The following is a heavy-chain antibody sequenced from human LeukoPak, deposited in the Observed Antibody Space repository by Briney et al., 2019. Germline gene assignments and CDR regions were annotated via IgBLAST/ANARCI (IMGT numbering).Heavy chain of an antibody. Sequence: GGSLRLSCAASGFTFSSYAMSWVRQAPGKGLEWVSAISGSGGSTYYADSVKGRFTISRDNSKNTLYLQMNSLRAEDTAVYYCAKDRRYYDSSGYSHTLDYWGQGTLVTVSS. V-gene: IGHV3-23*01. CDR2: ISGSGGST. D-gene: IGHD3-22*01. CDR3: AKDRRYYDSSGYSHTLDY. J-gene: IGHJ4*02. CDR1: GFTFSSYA.